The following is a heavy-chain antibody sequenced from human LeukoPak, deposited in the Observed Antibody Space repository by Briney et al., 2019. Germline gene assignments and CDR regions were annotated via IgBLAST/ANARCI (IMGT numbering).Heavy chain of an antibody. CDR2: TYYRSKWFN. Sequence: PSQTLSLTCAISGDSDTSNSAAWNWIRQSPSRGLEWLGRTYYRSKWFNDYAVSVKSRMTINPDTSKNQISLQLNSVTPEDTAVYYCARAITIIRGTLSPFDYWGQGTLVTVSS. CDR1: GDSDTSNSAA. CDR3: ARAITIIRGTLSPFDY. D-gene: IGHD3-10*01. V-gene: IGHV6-1*01. J-gene: IGHJ4*02.